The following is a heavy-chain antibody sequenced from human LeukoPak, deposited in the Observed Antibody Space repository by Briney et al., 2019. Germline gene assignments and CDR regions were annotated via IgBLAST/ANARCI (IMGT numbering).Heavy chain of an antibody. Sequence: SETLSLTCAVYGGSFSGYYWSWIRQPPVKGLEWIGEINHSGSTNYNPSLKSRVTISVDTSKNQFSLTLRSVPAADTAVYYCARARGAYYGSGSYYPSSSYFASWGRGTLVTVSS. J-gene: IGHJ4*02. D-gene: IGHD3-10*01. CDR1: GGSFSGYY. V-gene: IGHV4-34*01. CDR2: INHSGST. CDR3: ARARGAYYGSGSYYPSSSYFAS.